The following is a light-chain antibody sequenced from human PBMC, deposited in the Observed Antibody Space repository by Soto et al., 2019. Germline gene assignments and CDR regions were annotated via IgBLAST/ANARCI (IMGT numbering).Light chain of an antibody. Sequence: AIQLTQSPSSLSASVGDRVTITCRASQGISSALAWYQQKPGKAPKLLIYDASSLESGVPSRFSGSGSGRYFTLTISRLLPEDFATYYCQHFNSYPYTFGQGTKLEIK. CDR3: QHFNSYPYT. CDR1: QGISSA. V-gene: IGKV1-13*02. CDR2: DAS. J-gene: IGKJ2*01.